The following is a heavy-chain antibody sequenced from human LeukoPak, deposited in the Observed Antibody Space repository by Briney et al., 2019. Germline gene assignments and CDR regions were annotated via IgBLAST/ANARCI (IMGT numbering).Heavy chain of an antibody. D-gene: IGHD6-19*01. J-gene: IGHJ4*02. CDR2: INAGDRST. V-gene: IGHV3-NL1*01. CDR3: ARGSGWTDY. CDR1: GFTFSSYG. Sequence: GGSLRLSCAASGFTFSSYGMHWVRQAPGKGLQWVSGINAGDRSTYYAESVKGRFTISRDNSKNTLYLQMNSLRAEDTAVYYCARGSGWTDYWGQGTLVTVSS.